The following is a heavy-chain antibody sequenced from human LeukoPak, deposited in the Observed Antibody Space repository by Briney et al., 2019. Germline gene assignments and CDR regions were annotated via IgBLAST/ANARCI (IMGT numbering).Heavy chain of an antibody. Sequence: GASVKVSCKASGYTFTSYDINWVRQATGQGLEWMGWMNPNSGNTGYEQKFQGRVTMTRNTSISTAYMELSSLRSEDTAVYYCARTYYDILTGYYYFDYWGQGTLVTVSP. CDR3: ARTYYDILTGYYYFDY. CDR2: MNPNSGNT. J-gene: IGHJ4*02. V-gene: IGHV1-8*01. CDR1: GYTFTSYD. D-gene: IGHD3-9*01.